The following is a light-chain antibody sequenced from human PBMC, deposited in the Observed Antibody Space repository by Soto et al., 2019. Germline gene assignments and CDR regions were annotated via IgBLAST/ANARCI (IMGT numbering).Light chain of an antibody. V-gene: IGLV2-14*03. CDR1: SSDIGAHNF. CDR3: AAWNDNLNGPSYV. Sequence: QSVLTQPASVSGSPGQAITVSCSGTSSDIGAHNFVSWYQQHPGKAPKLIIYEVINRPSGVSDRFSGSKSGNTASLTISGLQSEDEADYYCAAWNDNLNGPSYVFGAGTKVTVL. CDR2: EVI. J-gene: IGLJ1*01.